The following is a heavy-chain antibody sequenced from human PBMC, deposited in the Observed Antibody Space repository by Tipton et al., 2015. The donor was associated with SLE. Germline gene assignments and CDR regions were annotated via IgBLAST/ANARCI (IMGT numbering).Heavy chain of an antibody. V-gene: IGHV3-30-3*01. CDR1: GFTFSNYA. D-gene: IGHD3-22*01. CDR2: ILYDGSNK. Sequence: SLRLSCAASGFTFSNYAMHWVRQGPGKGLEWVAVILYDGSNKYYADSVKGRFTISRDDSKNTLYLQMNSLTAEDTAVYYCARVPREYYDSSGYSEAFDIWGQGTVVTVSS. CDR3: ARVPREYYDSSGYSEAFDI. J-gene: IGHJ3*02.